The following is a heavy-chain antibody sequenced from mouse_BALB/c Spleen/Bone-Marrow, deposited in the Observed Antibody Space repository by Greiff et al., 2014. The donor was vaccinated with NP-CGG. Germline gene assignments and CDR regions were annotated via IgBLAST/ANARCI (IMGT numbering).Heavy chain of an antibody. CDR1: GYSFIGYT. CDR2: INPYNGDT. CDR3: TRRNYDYDFDY. Sequence: EVQLQQSGPELVKPGASMRISCKASGYSFIGYTMNWVKQSHGKNLEWIGLINPYNGDTHYNQKFKDKATLTVDKSSSTAYMELLSPTSEDSAVYYCTRRNYDYDFDYWGQGTTLTVSS. D-gene: IGHD2-4*01. V-gene: IGHV1-37*01. J-gene: IGHJ2*01.